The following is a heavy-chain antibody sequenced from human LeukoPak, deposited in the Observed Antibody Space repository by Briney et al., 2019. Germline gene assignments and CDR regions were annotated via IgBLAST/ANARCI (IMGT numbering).Heavy chain of an antibody. CDR1: GGSVNSVTYY. Sequence: SETLSLTCAVSGGSVNSVTYYWAWVRQPPGKGLEWIGSIYQGESPYSNPSLESRVSMSVDTSKNQFSLRLTSVTAADTAVYYCARHEANYYYSYMDVWGEGTTVTVSS. CDR3: ARHEANYYYSYMDV. D-gene: IGHD3-10*01. J-gene: IGHJ6*03. CDR2: IYQGESP. V-gene: IGHV4-39*01.